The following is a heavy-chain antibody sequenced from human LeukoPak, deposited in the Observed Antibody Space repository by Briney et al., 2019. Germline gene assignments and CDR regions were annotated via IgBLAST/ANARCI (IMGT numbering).Heavy chain of an antibody. J-gene: IGHJ3*02. Sequence: GRSLRLSCAASGFTFSSYGMNWVRQAPGKGLEWVSYISGSGGTIYYADSVKGRFTISRDNAKNSLYLQLNSLRAEDTAVYHCVRDGHGGNSPPAFDIWGQGTMVTVSS. CDR2: ISGSGGTI. CDR1: GFTFSSYG. D-gene: IGHD4-23*01. V-gene: IGHV3-48*04. CDR3: VRDGHGGNSPPAFDI.